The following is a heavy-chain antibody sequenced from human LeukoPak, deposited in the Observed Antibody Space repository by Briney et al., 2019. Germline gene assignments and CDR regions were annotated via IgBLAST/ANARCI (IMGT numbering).Heavy chain of an antibody. D-gene: IGHD5-12*01. Sequence: GGSLRLSCAASGFTFSSYSMNWVRQAPGKGLEWVSSISSSSSYIYYADSVKGRFTISRDNAKNSLYLRMNSLRAEDTALYYCAKDIGWLRVFSAFDIWGQGTMVTVSS. CDR1: GFTFSSYS. CDR3: AKDIGWLRVFSAFDI. J-gene: IGHJ3*02. CDR2: ISSSSSYI. V-gene: IGHV3-21*04.